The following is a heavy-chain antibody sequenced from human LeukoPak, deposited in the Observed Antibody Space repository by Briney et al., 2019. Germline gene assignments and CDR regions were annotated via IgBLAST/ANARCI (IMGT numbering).Heavy chain of an antibody. V-gene: IGHV3-48*01. D-gene: IGHD2-2*03. Sequence: GGSLRLSCAASGFSFSSYSMNWVRQAPGMGLEWVSYISSDSSVMHYGDAVKGRFAISRDNAKNSLYLQMNSLRAEDTAVYYCAKVETWAGYCSSTSCYVDYFDYWGQGTLVTVSS. J-gene: IGHJ4*02. CDR1: GFSFSSYS. CDR3: AKVETWAGYCSSTSCYVDYFDY. CDR2: ISSDSSVM.